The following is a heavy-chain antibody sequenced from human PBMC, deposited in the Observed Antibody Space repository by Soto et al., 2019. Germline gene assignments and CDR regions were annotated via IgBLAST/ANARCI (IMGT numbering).Heavy chain of an antibody. D-gene: IGHD3-10*01. Sequence: PGGSLRLSCAASGFTFKNFAMSWVRQAPGKGLEWVSAVNGRGDSAFYADSVKGRFTISRDNSKNTLYLQMNSLRAEDTAVYYCAKDPSYYGSGTTNWFDPWXQGTLVTVS. CDR1: GFTFKNFA. CDR2: VNGRGDSA. V-gene: IGHV3-23*01. CDR3: AKDPSYYGSGTTNWFDP. J-gene: IGHJ5*02.